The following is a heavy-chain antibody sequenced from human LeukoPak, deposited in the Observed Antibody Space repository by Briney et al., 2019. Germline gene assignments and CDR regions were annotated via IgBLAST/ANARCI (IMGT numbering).Heavy chain of an antibody. CDR3: ARVPSVAVAGTGCLDP. D-gene: IGHD6-19*01. Sequence: ASVKVSCKASGYTFTAHYMHWVRQAPGQGLEWVGWIHPNSGRTNYAQEFQGRVSMTRDTYISTVYMELTSLRSDDTAVYYCARVPSVAVAGTGCLDPWGQGTLVTVSS. CDR1: GYTFTAHY. J-gene: IGHJ5*02. V-gene: IGHV1-2*02. CDR2: IHPNSGRT.